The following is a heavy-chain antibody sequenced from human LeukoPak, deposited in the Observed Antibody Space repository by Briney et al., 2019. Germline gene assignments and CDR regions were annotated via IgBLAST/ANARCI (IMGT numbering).Heavy chain of an antibody. J-gene: IGHJ4*02. Sequence: GGSLRLSCAASGFTVSDNYMSWVRQAPGKGLEWVSLIYSGGNTDFADSVKGRFTISRDISKNTLSLQLSSLRPEDTAVYFCAGGTDFWSGYSFDSWGQGTLVTVSS. V-gene: IGHV3-53*01. CDR1: GFTVSDNY. D-gene: IGHD3-3*01. CDR2: IYSGGNT. CDR3: AGGTDFWSGYSFDS.